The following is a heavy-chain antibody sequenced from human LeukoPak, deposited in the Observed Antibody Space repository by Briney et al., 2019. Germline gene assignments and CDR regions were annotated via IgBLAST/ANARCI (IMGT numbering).Heavy chain of an antibody. D-gene: IGHD3-10*01. J-gene: IGHJ6*04. CDR2: VIPIFGTA. CDR3: ARDSGAAHGMDV. CDR1: GGTFSSYA. Sequence: SVKVSCKASGGTFSSYAISWVRQAPGQGLEWMGGVIPIFGTANYAQKFQGRVTITADESTSTAHMELSSLRSEDTAVYYCARDSGAAHGMDVWGKGTTVTVSS. V-gene: IGHV1-69*13.